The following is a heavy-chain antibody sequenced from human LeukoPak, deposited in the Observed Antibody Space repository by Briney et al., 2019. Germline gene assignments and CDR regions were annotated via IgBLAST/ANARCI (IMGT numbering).Heavy chain of an antibody. CDR3: ARERVYTYGFDY. D-gene: IGHD5-18*01. Sequence: GGSLRLSCAASGFTFSSYWMSWVRQAPGKGLEWVSYISSSGSTIYYADSVKGRFTISRDNSKNTLYLQMNSLRAEDTAVYYCARERVYTYGFDYWGQGTLVTVSS. CDR2: ISSSGSTI. V-gene: IGHV3-48*01. CDR1: GFTFSSYW. J-gene: IGHJ4*02.